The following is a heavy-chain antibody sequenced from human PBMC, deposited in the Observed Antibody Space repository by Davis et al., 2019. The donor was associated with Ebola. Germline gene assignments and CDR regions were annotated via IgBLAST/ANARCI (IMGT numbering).Heavy chain of an antibody. V-gene: IGHV1-2*04. CDR2: INPNSGGT. CDR3: ATSSGYYYDYYYYGMDV. J-gene: IGHJ6*02. D-gene: IGHD3-22*01. Sequence: AASVKVSCKASGYSFTSYDLNWVRQATGQGLEWMGWINPNSGGTNYAQKFQGWVTMTRDTSISTAYMELSRLRSDDTAVYYCATSSGYYYDYYYYGMDVWGQGTTVTVSS. CDR1: GYSFTSYD.